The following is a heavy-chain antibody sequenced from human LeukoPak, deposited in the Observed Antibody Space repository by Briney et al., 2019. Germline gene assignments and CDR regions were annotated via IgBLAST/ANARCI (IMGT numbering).Heavy chain of an antibody. J-gene: IGHJ4*02. CDR1: GGTFSSYA. V-gene: IGHV1-69*04. D-gene: IGHD4-17*01. CDR3: ARDQLSTVTPFDY. Sequence: PVKVSCKASGGTFSSYAISWVRQAPGQGLEWMGRIIPILGIANYAQKFQGRVTITADKSTSTAYMELSSLRSEDTAVYYCARDQLSTVTPFDYWGQGTLVTVSS. CDR2: IIPILGIA.